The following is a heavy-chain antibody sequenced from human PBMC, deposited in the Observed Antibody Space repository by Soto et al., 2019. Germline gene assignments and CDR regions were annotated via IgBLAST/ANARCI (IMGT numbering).Heavy chain of an antibody. CDR3: ARDPRDNYLDY. J-gene: IGHJ4*02. Sequence: SETLSLTCTVSGGSISSGDYYWSWIRQPPGKGLEWIGYIYYSGSTYYNPSLKSRVTISVDTSKNQFSLKLSSVTAADTAVCYCARDPRDNYLDYWGQGTLVTVSS. CDR2: IYYSGST. CDR1: GGSISSGDYY. V-gene: IGHV4-30-4*01.